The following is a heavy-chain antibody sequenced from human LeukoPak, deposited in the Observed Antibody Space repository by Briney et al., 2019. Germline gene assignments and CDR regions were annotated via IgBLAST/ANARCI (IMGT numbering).Heavy chain of an antibody. CDR2: IYYSGSI. CDR1: GGSISSSIYY. Sequence: SETLSLTCTVSGGSISSSIYYWGWIRQPPGKGLEYIGSIYYSGSIYYNPSLKSRVTISVDTSRNQFSLKLSSVTAADTAVYYCARVRYSSGWLLDYWGQGTLVTVSS. J-gene: IGHJ4*02. V-gene: IGHV4-39*01. D-gene: IGHD6-19*01. CDR3: ARVRYSSGWLLDY.